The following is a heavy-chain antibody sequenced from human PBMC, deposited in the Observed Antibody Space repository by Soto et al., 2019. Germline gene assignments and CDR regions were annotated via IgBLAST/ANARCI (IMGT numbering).Heavy chain of an antibody. D-gene: IGHD2-8*02. CDR2: VSGTGRTT. CDR1: GFAFSAYA. Sequence: EVQLLESGGALVQPGGSLRLSCAASGFAFSAYAMNWVRHTPGKGLEWVSSVSGTGRTTYHADSVKGRFTMSRDNSKDTLYLQMNSLRAEDTATYYCAKDPSTGAPDYWGQGTQVTVSS. CDR3: AKDPSTGAPDY. J-gene: IGHJ4*02. V-gene: IGHV3-23*01.